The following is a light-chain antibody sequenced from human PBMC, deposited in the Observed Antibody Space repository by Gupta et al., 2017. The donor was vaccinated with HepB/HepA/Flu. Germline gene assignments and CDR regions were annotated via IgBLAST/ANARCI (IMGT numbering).Light chain of an antibody. V-gene: IGLV1-47*01. Sequence: QSVLTQPPSASGTPGQRVTNSCSGSSSNIGSNYVYWYQQFPGTTPKLLIYRNNQRPSGVPDRFSGSKYGTSASLAISGLRSEDEADYYCATWDDSLSGYVFGNGTNVTVL. J-gene: IGLJ1*01. CDR3: ATWDDSLSGYV. CDR2: RNN. CDR1: SSNIGSNY.